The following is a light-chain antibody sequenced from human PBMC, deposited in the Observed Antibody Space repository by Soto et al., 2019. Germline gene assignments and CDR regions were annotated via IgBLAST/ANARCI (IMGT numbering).Light chain of an antibody. CDR3: QQGGNWPLT. CDR1: QSVNSY. Sequence: EIVLTQSPATLSLSPGERGTLSCRASQSVNSYLAWYQQKPGQAPRLLIYDASNRATGVPSRFSGSASGTDFTLTISSLEPEDFAVYYCQQGGNWPLTIGGGTKVEIK. V-gene: IGKV3-11*01. CDR2: DAS. J-gene: IGKJ4*01.